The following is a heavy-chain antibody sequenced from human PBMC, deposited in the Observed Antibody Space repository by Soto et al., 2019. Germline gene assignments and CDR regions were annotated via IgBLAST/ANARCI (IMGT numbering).Heavy chain of an antibody. CDR1: GYSFTSYA. J-gene: IGHJ5*02. D-gene: IGHD6-19*01. CDR3: ARDRSKRGIFQQWLAPSGWFDH. Sequence: ASVKVSCKASGYSFTSYAMRWVRQAPGQRLEWMGWINAGNGNTKYSQKFQGRVTITRDTSASTAYMELSSLRSEDTAVYYCARDRSKRGIFQQWLAPSGWFDHWGQGTLVTVS. CDR2: INAGNGNT. V-gene: IGHV1-3*01.